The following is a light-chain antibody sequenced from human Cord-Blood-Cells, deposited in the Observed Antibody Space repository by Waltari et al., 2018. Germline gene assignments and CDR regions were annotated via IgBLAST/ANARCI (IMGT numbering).Light chain of an antibody. CDR3: VLYMGSGISV. V-gene: IGLV8-61*01. Sequence: QTVVTQEPSFSVSPGGPVTLTCGLSSGSVSTSSSPTWYQQTPGQAPRTLIYSTNTRSSGVPDRFSGSILGNKAALTITGAQADDESDYYCVLYMGSGISVFGGGTKLTVL. J-gene: IGLJ3*02. CDR2: STN. CDR1: SGSVSTSSS.